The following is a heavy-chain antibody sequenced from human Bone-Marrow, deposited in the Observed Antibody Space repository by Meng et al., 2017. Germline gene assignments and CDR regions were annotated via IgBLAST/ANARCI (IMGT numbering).Heavy chain of an antibody. J-gene: IGHJ4*02. Sequence: VRRVQLGVELKHPWSSVQVSCTASGYTFTGYAMNWVRQAPGQGLEWMEWINTNTGNPTYAQDFTGRFVFSLDTSVSTAYLQISSLKAEDTAVYYCARVQSGYDSGWGQGTLVTVSS. CDR3: ARVQSGYDSG. V-gene: IGHV7-4-1*02. D-gene: IGHD5-12*01. CDR2: INTNTGNP. CDR1: GYTFTGYA.